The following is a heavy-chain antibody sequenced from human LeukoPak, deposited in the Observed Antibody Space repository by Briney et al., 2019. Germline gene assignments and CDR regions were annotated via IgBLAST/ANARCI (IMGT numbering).Heavy chain of an antibody. CDR2: IRYDGSNK. V-gene: IGHV3-30*02. D-gene: IGHD6-6*01. Sequence: PGGSLRLSCAASGFTFSSYGMHWVRQAPGKGLEWVAFIRYDGSNKYYADSVEGRFTISRDNSKNTLYLQMNSLRAEDTAVYYCAKGALMGAIAARHGRTPSGKESYWGQGTLVTVSS. CDR3: AKGALMGAIAARHGRTPSGKESY. J-gene: IGHJ4*02. CDR1: GFTFSSYG.